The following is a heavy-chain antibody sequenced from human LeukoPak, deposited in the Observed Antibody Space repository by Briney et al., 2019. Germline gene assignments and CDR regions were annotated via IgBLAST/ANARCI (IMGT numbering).Heavy chain of an antibody. CDR2: INPDSGDT. V-gene: IGHV1-2*02. CDR1: EYTFSVYH. CDR3: ARSNIVVVPAYNWFDP. J-gene: IGHJ5*02. Sequence: ASVKVSCKASEYTFSVYHIHWVRQAPGQGLEWMAWINPDSGDTNYAQKFQGRVTITADKSTSTAYMELSSLRSEDTAVYYCARSNIVVVPAYNWFDPWGQGTLVTVSS. D-gene: IGHD2-2*01.